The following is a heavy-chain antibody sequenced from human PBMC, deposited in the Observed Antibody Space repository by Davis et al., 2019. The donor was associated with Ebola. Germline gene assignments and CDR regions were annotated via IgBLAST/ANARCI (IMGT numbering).Heavy chain of an antibody. J-gene: IGHJ1*01. CDR2: IYYSGST. V-gene: IGHV4-59*08. D-gene: IGHD6-19*01. Sequence: MPGGSLRLSCAVYGGSFSGYYWSWIRQPPGKGLEWIGYIYYSGSTNYNPSLKSRVTISVDTSKNQFSLKLSSVTAADTAVYYCARRGIAVAGTGYFQHWGQGTLVTVSS. CDR1: GGSFSGYY. CDR3: ARRGIAVAGTGYFQH.